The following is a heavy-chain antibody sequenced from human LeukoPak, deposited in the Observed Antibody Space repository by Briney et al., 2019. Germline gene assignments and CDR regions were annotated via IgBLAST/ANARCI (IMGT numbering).Heavy chain of an antibody. CDR3: ARHYYDRSDSYSFDY. CDR1: GGSISGYY. Sequence: PSETLSLTCTVSGGSISGYYWSWIRQPPGKGLEWIGCIFSSGSTNYNPSLKTRVTISEHTSVNQFSLKLSSVTAADTPVYYCARHYYDRSDSYSFDYWGQGTLVTVSS. CDR2: IFSSGST. J-gene: IGHJ4*02. D-gene: IGHD3-22*01. V-gene: IGHV4-59*08.